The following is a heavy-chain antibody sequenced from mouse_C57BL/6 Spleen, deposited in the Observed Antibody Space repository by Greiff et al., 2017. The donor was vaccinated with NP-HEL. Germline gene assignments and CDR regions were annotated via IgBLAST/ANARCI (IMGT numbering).Heavy chain of an antibody. CDR2: IYPRTGST. CDR1: GYTFTDHA. V-gene: IGHV1-78*01. J-gene: IGHJ3*01. D-gene: IGHD1-1*01. CDR3: ARADSDCTTQSFDY. Sequence: QVQLQQSDAELVRPGASVKMSCKASGYTFTDHAIHWMKQRPEQGLEWIGDIYPRTGSTNYNEKFKGKATLTADKSSSTAYMELNSLTSEDSAVYFCARADSDCTTQSFDYWGQGTTVTVSA.